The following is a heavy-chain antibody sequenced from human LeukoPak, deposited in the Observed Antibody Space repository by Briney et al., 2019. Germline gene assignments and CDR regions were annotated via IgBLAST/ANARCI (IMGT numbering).Heavy chain of an antibody. D-gene: IGHD2/OR15-2a*01. CDR1: GGSFSGYY. J-gene: IGHJ4*02. CDR3: ARHPFSSPFDY. Sequence: SETLSLTCAVYGGSFSGYYWSWIRQPPGKGLEWIGEINHSGSTNYNPSLKNRVTISMDTSKNQVSLKVTSVTAADTAVYYCARHPFSSPFDYWGQGTLVAVSS. V-gene: IGHV4-34*01. CDR2: INHSGST.